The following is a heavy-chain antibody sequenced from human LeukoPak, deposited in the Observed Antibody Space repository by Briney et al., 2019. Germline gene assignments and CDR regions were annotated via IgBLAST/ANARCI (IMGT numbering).Heavy chain of an antibody. CDR3: ARGRWISGSYYNFDY. V-gene: IGHV4-39*07. D-gene: IGHD1-26*01. CDR1: GGSISSSSYY. J-gene: IGHJ4*02. Sequence: SETLSLTCTVSGGSISSSSYYWGWIRQPPGKGLEWIGGIFYTGNTYDNPSLKSRVTISVDTSKNQFSLRLSSVTAADTAVYYCARGRWISGSYYNFDYWGQGTLVTVSS. CDR2: IFYTGNT.